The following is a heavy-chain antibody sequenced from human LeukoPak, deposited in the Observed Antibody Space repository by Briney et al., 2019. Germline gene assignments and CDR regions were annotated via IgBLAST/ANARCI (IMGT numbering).Heavy chain of an antibody. V-gene: IGHV3-7*01. Sequence: GGSLRLSCAASGFTFSSYWMSCVRQAPGKGLEWVANIKQDGSDKYYVVSVKGRFTISRDNTKNSLDLQMTSLRAEDTAVYYCARDLVTTIVVPYDFWGQGTLVTVSS. D-gene: IGHD3-22*01. CDR1: GFTFSSYW. CDR2: IKQDGSDK. J-gene: IGHJ4*02. CDR3: ARDLVTTIVVPYDF.